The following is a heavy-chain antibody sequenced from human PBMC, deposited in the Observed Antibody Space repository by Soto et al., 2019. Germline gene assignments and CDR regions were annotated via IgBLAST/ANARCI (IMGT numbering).Heavy chain of an antibody. D-gene: IGHD1-1*01. CDR3: ARVERGTATTVVDAFDI. CDR1: GGSVNSGNYY. J-gene: IGHJ3*02. V-gene: IGHV4-34*01. Sequence: EQLQQWGAGLLKPSETLSLTCAVFGGSVNSGNYYWSWIRQPPGKGLEWIGEMSHSGGTHCNPSLKSRVTISVDTSKNQFSLKMSSVTAADTALYYCARVERGTATTVVDAFDIWGPGTMVTVSS. CDR2: MSHSGGT.